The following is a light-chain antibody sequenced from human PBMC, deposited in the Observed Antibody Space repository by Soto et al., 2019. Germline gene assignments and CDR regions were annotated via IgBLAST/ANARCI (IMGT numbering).Light chain of an antibody. CDR1: QSISSTY. CDR2: GAS. CDR3: QQYGSSPWT. V-gene: IGKV3-20*01. J-gene: IGKJ1*01. Sequence: ETVLTQSPDTLSLSPGERATLSCRASQSISSTYLAWYHQKPGQAPRLLIYGASSRATGIPDRFSGSGSGTDFTLTSSRLEPEDSAVYYCQQYGSSPWTFGQGTKVEIK.